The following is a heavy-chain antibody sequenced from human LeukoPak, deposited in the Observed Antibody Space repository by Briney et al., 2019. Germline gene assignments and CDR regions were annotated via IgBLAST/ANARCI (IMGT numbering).Heavy chain of an antibody. V-gene: IGHV4-61*02. D-gene: IGHD6-19*01. J-gene: IGHJ6*03. Sequence: PSQTLSLTCAVSGGSISSGSYHWRWIRQPAGKGLEWIGRIYTSGSTSYKSSLKSRVTISADTSKNQFSLKLSAVTAADTAVYYCARARGAVALEDYYYYMDVWGTGTTVTVSS. CDR1: GGSISSGSYH. CDR2: IYTSGST. CDR3: ARARGAVALEDYYYYMDV.